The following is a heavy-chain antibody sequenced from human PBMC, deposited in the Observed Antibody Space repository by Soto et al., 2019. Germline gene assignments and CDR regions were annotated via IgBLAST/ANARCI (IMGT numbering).Heavy chain of an antibody. CDR1: GGSISSFY. CDR3: ARHPPYLSSLGRYFDL. D-gene: IGHD6-13*01. J-gene: IGHJ2*01. Sequence: QVPLQESGPGLVKPSETLSLTCTVSGGSISSFYWSWIRQPPGKGLEWIGYVHYSGTTNYNPSLKSRVTFSVDTSKNQFSLKLSSVTAADTDVYYWARHPPYLSSLGRYFDLWGRGTLVTVSS. CDR2: VHYSGTT. V-gene: IGHV4-59*08.